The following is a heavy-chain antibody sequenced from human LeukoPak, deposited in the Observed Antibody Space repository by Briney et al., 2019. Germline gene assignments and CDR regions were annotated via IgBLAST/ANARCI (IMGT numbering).Heavy chain of an antibody. CDR3: ARRVAGSDYFDY. J-gene: IGHJ4*02. CDR1: GITVSSNY. D-gene: IGHD3-10*01. V-gene: IGHV3-53*01. Sequence: PGGSLRLSCAASGITVSSNYMTWVRQAPGKGLEWVSVIYSGGSTYYADAVKGRFTSSRDNSRNTLYLQMNSLRAEGTAVYYCARRVAGSDYFDYWGQGTLVTVSS. CDR2: IYSGGST.